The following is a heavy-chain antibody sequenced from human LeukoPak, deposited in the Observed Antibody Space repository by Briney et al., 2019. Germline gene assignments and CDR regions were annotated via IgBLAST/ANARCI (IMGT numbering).Heavy chain of an antibody. CDR3: ATDYRTTVTTRWFDP. D-gene: IGHD4-17*01. CDR1: GYTLTELS. CDR2: SDPEDGET. V-gene: IGHV1-24*01. Sequence: GASVKVSCKVSGYTLTELSMHWVRQAPGKGLEWMGGSDPEDGETIYAQKFQGRVTMTEDTSTDTAYMELSSLRSEDTAVYYCATDYRTTVTTRWFDPWGQGTLVTVSS. J-gene: IGHJ5*02.